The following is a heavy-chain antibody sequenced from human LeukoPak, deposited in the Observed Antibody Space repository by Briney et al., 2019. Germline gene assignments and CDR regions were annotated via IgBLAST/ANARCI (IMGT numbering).Heavy chain of an antibody. CDR1: GFTFSSYG. CDR2: MSYDGSNE. CDR3: AKGGCSSSNCYANY. V-gene: IGHV3-30*18. J-gene: IGHJ4*02. Sequence: GRSLRLSCAASGFTFSSYGMHWVRQAPGKGLEWVAVMSYDGSNEFYADSVKGRFTISRDNSKNTLYLQMNSLRPDDTALYYCAKGGCSSSNCYANYWDQGTLVTVSS. D-gene: IGHD2-2*01.